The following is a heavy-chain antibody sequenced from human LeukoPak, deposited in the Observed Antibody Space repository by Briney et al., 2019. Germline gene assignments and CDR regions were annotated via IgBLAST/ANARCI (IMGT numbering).Heavy chain of an antibody. V-gene: IGHV1-2*02. CDR1: GYIFTAYY. CDR2: IKANRGDT. D-gene: IGHD5-24*01. Sequence: GASVTLSCKASGYIFTAYYLHWVRQAPGQKPEWMGWIKANRGDTNYAQKFQGRVTMTRDTSISTVYMELSGLTADDTAVYYCTRVGDDYPYWGQGTLVTVSS. J-gene: IGHJ4*02. CDR3: TRVGDDYPY.